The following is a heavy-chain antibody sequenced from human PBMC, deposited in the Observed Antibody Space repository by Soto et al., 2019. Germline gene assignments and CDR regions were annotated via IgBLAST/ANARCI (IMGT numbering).Heavy chain of an antibody. CDR1: GFTFSSYS. Sequence: GGSLRLSCAASGFTFSSYSMNWVRQAPGKGLEWVSSISSSSSYIYYADSVKGRFTISRDNAKNSLYLQMNSLRAEDMAVYYCARDGARAADSSGYYYYYYGMDVWGQGTTVTVSS. CDR2: ISSSSSYI. V-gene: IGHV3-21*01. D-gene: IGHD3-22*01. CDR3: ARDGARAADSSGYYYYYYGMDV. J-gene: IGHJ6*02.